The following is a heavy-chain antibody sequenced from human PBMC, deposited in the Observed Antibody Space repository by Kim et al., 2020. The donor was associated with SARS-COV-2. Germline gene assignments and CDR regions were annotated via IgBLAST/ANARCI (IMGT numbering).Heavy chain of an antibody. CDR2: ISSSSSYI. D-gene: IGHD6-13*01. J-gene: IGHJ5*02. V-gene: IGHV3-21*01. Sequence: GGSLRLSCAASGFTFSSYSMNWVRQAPGKGLEWVSSISSSSSYIYYADSVKGRFTISRDNAKNSLYLQMNSLRAEDTAVYYCARLVAQQLALGFDPWGQGTLVTVSS. CDR3: ARLVAQQLALGFDP. CDR1: GFTFSSYS.